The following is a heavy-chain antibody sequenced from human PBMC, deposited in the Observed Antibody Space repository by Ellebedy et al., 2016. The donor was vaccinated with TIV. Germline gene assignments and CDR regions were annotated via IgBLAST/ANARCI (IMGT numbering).Heavy chain of an antibody. D-gene: IGHD3-16*01. CDR3: AREGYGLGSYDY. Sequence: SETLSLXCTVSGGSLSDYYWTWIRQPPGKGLEWFGYVHYSGSTNYCPALRSRVTISVDTSKNQFSLRLSAVTAADTAVYYCAREGYGLGSYDYWGQGILVTVSS. J-gene: IGHJ4*02. CDR2: VHYSGST. V-gene: IGHV4-59*01. CDR1: GGSLSDYY.